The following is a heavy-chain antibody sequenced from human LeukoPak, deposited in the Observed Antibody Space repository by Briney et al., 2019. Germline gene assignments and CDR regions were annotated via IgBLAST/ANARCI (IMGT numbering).Heavy chain of an antibody. CDR1: GFTFSSYS. J-gene: IGHJ2*01. V-gene: IGHV3-48*01. Sequence: GGSLRLSCAASGFTFSSYSMNWVRQAPGKGLEWVSYIKGSGDSIFYADSVKGRFTISRDNSKNTLYLQMNSLRAEDTAVYYCAKDRTVGASYWYFDLWGRGTLVTVSS. D-gene: IGHD1-26*01. CDR2: IKGSGDSI. CDR3: AKDRTVGASYWYFDL.